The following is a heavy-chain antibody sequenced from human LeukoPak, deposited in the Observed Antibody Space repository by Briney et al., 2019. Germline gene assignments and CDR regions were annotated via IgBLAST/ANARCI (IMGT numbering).Heavy chain of an antibody. CDR3: ARDIMDYDFWSGYPS. Sequence: GGSLRLSCVASGFSFSDYAMTWVRQAPGKGLEWVSGISATSGSTFYADSVEGRFTIFRDNSKNSLYLQMNSLRAEDTAVYYCARDIMDYDFWSGYPSWGQGTLVTVSS. D-gene: IGHD3-3*01. CDR2: ISATSGST. CDR1: GFSFSDYA. J-gene: IGHJ4*02. V-gene: IGHV3-23*01.